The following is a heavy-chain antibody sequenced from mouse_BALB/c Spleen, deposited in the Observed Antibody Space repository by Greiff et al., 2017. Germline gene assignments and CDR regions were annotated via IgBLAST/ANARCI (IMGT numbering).Heavy chain of an antibody. Sequence: QVQLQQSGAELVRPGSSVKISCKASGYAFSSYWMNWVKQRPGQGLEWIGQIYPGDGDTNYNGKFKGKATLTADNSSSTAYMQLSSLTSEDSAVYFCASMITTWFAYWGQGTLVTVSA. CDR3: ASMITTWFAY. CDR2: IYPGDGDT. D-gene: IGHD2-4*01. CDR1: GYAFSSYW. V-gene: IGHV1-80*01. J-gene: IGHJ3*01.